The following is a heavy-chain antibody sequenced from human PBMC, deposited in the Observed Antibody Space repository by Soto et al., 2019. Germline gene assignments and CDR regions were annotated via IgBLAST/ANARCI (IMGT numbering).Heavy chain of an antibody. Sequence: ASVKVSCKAPGYTFTSYAMHWVRQAPGQRLEWMGWINAGNGNTKYSQKFQGRVTITRDTSASTAYMELSSLRSEDTAVYYCAAIAVAGTGNGYWGQGTLVTVSS. CDR3: AAIAVAGTGNGY. J-gene: IGHJ4*02. CDR2: INAGNGNT. V-gene: IGHV1-3*01. D-gene: IGHD6-19*01. CDR1: GYTFTSYA.